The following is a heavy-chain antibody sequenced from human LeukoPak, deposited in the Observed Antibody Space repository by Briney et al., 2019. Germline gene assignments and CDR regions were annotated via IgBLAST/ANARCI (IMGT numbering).Heavy chain of an antibody. V-gene: IGHV3-21*01. Sequence: GGSLRLSCAASGFTFSSNSMNWVRQAPGKGLEWVSSISSSSSYIYYADSVKGRFTISRDNAKNSLYLQMNSLRAEDTAVYYCARDGPELGYAFDIWGQGTMVTVSS. J-gene: IGHJ3*02. CDR1: GFTFSSNS. D-gene: IGHD1-26*01. CDR2: ISSSSSYI. CDR3: ARDGPELGYAFDI.